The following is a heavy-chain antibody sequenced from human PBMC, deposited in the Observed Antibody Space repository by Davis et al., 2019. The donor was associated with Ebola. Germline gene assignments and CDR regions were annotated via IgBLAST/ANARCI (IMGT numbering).Heavy chain of an antibody. CDR3: VRVQWRAGKAFDI. D-gene: IGHD6-19*01. Sequence: HPQTLSLSCAISVDSVSLNSAGWNWIRQSPSGGLEWLGRTYYKSTWLNDYAVSVKSRITINPDTSKNQISLHLNSVTPEDTAVYYCVRVQWRAGKAFDIWGQGTMVTVSS. CDR2: TYYKSTWLN. V-gene: IGHV6-1*01. CDR1: VDSVSLNSAG. J-gene: IGHJ3*02.